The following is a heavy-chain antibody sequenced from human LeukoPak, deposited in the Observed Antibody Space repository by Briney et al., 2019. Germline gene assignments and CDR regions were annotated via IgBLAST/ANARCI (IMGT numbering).Heavy chain of an antibody. CDR1: GFTFSGHA. CDR2: ISTDGNDK. D-gene: IGHD3-10*01. J-gene: IGHJ4*02. V-gene: IGHV3-30*04. Sequence: GGSLRLSCAASGFTFSGHAMHWVRQAPGKGLEWLTVISTDGNDKHYADSVKGRFTVSRDNSKNTLFLQMNNLRTEDTAVYYCAKDKSVSAVYYFDYWGQGTLVTVSS. CDR3: AKDKSVSAVYYFDY.